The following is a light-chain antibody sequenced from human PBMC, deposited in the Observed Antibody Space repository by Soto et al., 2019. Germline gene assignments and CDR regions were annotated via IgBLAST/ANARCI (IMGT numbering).Light chain of an antibody. CDR1: SSDVGGYNY. Sequence: QSALTQPASVPGSPGQSITISCTGTSSDVGGYNYVSWYQQHPGKAPKLMIYEVSNRPSGVSNRFSGSKSGNTASLTISGLRAEDEADYYCSSYTSSSTHWVFGGGTKLTVL. J-gene: IGLJ3*02. CDR2: EVS. V-gene: IGLV2-14*01. CDR3: SSYTSSSTHWV.